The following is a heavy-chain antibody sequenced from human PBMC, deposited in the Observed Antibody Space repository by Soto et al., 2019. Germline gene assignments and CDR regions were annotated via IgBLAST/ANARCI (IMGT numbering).Heavy chain of an antibody. CDR3: ARHKITMVRGVTGYYYGMDV. CDR2: IYPGDSDT. CDR1: GYSFTSYW. J-gene: IGHJ6*02. D-gene: IGHD3-10*01. V-gene: IGHV5-51*01. Sequence: GESLKISCKGSGYSFTSYWIGWGRQMPGKGLEWMGIIYPGDSDTRYSPSFQGQVTISADKSISTAYLQWSSLKASDTAMYYCARHKITMVRGVTGYYYGMDVWGQGTTVTVS.